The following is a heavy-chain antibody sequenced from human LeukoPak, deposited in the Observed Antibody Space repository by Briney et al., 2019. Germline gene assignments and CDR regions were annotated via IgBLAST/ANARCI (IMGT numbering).Heavy chain of an antibody. D-gene: IGHD3-10*01. Sequence: PGGSLRLSCAASGFTFSSNYMSWVRQAPGKGLEWVSVIYSGGSTYYSDSVKGRFTISRENSKNTLYLQMNSLRAEDTAVYYCAREDFYGSGSYLDYWGQGTLVTVSS. CDR1: GFTFSSNY. V-gene: IGHV3-53*01. CDR2: IYSGGST. J-gene: IGHJ4*02. CDR3: AREDFYGSGSYLDY.